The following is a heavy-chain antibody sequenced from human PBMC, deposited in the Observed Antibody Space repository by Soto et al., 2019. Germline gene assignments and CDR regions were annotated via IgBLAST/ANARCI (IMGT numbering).Heavy chain of an antibody. CDR2: IYYSGGT. V-gene: IGHV4-61*01. CDR1: GGSVSSGSYY. D-gene: IGHD1-20*01. CDR3: ARIPTVSLAGGYYYYYGMDV. Sequence: SETLSLTCTVSGGSVSSGSYYWSWIRQPPGKGLEWIGYIYYSGGTNYNPSLKSRVTISVDTSKNQFSLKLSSVTAADTAVYYCARIPTVSLAGGYYYYYGMDVWGQGTKVTVYS. J-gene: IGHJ6*02.